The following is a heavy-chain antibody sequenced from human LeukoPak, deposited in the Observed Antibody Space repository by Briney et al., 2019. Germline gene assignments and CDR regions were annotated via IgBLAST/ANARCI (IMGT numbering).Heavy chain of an antibody. Sequence: GSSVKVSCKASGGIFTIYAISWVRQAPGQGLEWMGRIIPIFGTANYAQKFQGRVTITTDESTSTAYMELSSLRSEDTAVYYFARALTDDSSGQDWYFDLWGRGTLVTVSS. J-gene: IGHJ2*01. CDR3: ARALTDDSSGQDWYFDL. CDR1: GGIFTIYA. CDR2: IIPIFGTA. D-gene: IGHD3-22*01. V-gene: IGHV1-69*05.